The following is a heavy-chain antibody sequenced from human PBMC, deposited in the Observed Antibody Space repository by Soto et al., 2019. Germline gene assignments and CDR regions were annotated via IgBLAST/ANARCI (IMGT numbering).Heavy chain of an antibody. Sequence: GASVKVSCKASGYTFTSYYMHWVRQAPGQGLEWMGIINPSGGSTSYAQKFQGRVTMTRDTPTSTVYMELSSLRSEDTAVYYCARDLPLMTRSGYFHTYYYYGMDVWGQGTTVTVSS. CDR3: ARDLPLMTRSGYFHTYYYYGMDV. J-gene: IGHJ6*02. D-gene: IGHD3-3*01. V-gene: IGHV1-46*01. CDR1: GYTFTSYY. CDR2: INPSGGST.